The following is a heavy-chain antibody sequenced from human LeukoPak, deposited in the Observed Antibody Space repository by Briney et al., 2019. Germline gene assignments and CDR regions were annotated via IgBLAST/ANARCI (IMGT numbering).Heavy chain of an antibody. J-gene: IGHJ6*03. Sequence: SETLSLTCTVSGGSISSSSYYWGWIRQPPGKGLEWIGNIYYSGSTYYNPSLKSRVTISVDTSKNQFSLKLSSVTAADTAVYYCAIEGYCGGDCYPTPYYYYYYMDVWGKGTTVTISS. CDR1: GGSISSSSYY. D-gene: IGHD2-21*02. CDR2: IYYSGST. CDR3: AIEGYCGGDCYPTPYYYYYYMDV. V-gene: IGHV4-39*07.